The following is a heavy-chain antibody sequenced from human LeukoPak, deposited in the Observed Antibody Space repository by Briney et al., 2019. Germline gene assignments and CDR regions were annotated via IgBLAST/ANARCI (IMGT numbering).Heavy chain of an antibody. Sequence: GRSLRLSCAASGFTFSSYSMNWVRQAPGKGLEWVSSISSSSSYIYYADSVKGRFTISRDNAKNSLYLQMNGLRAEDTAVYYCARDEGGEYYYGSGSYNYWGQGTLVTVSS. CDR2: ISSSSSYI. D-gene: IGHD3-10*01. CDR1: GFTFSSYS. J-gene: IGHJ4*02. V-gene: IGHV3-21*01. CDR3: ARDEGGEYYYGSGSYNY.